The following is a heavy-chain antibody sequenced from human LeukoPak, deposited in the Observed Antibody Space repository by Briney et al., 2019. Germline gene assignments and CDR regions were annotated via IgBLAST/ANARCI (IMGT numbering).Heavy chain of an antibody. J-gene: IGHJ4*02. Sequence: GGSLRLSCAASGFTFSSYWMHWVRQAPGRGLVWVSRINSDGSSAIYADSVKGRFNVSRDNDKNTLYVQMNSLRAEDTAVYYCAILHSSGWSSYWGQGTLVTVSS. CDR1: GFTFSSYW. CDR3: AILHSSGWSSY. V-gene: IGHV3-74*01. D-gene: IGHD6-19*01. CDR2: INSDGSSA.